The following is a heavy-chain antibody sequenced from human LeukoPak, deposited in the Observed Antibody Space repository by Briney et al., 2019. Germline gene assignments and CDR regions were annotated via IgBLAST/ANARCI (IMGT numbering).Heavy chain of an antibody. J-gene: IGHJ4*02. CDR3: AREGMAAAGSAWSFDY. D-gene: IGHD6-13*01. V-gene: IGHV4-61*02. CDR2: IYTSGST. CDR1: GGSISSGSYY. Sequence: PSETLSLTCTVSGGSISSGSYYWSWIRQPAGKGLGWIGCIYTSGSTNYNPSLKSRVTISVDTSKNQFSLKLSSVTAADTAVYYCAREGMAAAGSAWSFDYWGRGTLVTVSS.